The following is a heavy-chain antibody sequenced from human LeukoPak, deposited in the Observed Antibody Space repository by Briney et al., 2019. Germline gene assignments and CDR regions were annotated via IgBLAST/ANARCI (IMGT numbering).Heavy chain of an antibody. V-gene: IGHV4-39*07. CDR3: ARAGYYYDSSGYYPDAFDI. D-gene: IGHD3-22*01. CDR2: IYYSGST. CDR1: GGSISSSSYY. J-gene: IGHJ3*02. Sequence: SETLSLTCTVSGGSISSSSYYWGWIRQPPGKGLEWIGSIYYSGSTYYNPSLKSRVTISVDTSKNQFSLKLSSVTAADTAVYYCARAGYYYDSSGYYPDAFDIWGQGTMVTVSS.